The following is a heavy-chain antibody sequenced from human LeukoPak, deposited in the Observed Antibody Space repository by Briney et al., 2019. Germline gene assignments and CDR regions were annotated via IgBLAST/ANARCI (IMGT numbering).Heavy chain of an antibody. D-gene: IGHD6-13*01. V-gene: IGHV3-9*01. CDR1: GFTFDDYA. J-gene: IGHJ5*02. CDR3: AKGSITVAGIVLFYP. Sequence: GRSLRLSCAASGFTFDDYAMNWVRQAPGKGLEWVSGISWNSGSIDYADSVKGRFTISRDNAKNSLYLQMNSLRAEDTALYYCAKGSITVAGIVLFYPCVQGTLVTVSS. CDR2: ISWNSGSI.